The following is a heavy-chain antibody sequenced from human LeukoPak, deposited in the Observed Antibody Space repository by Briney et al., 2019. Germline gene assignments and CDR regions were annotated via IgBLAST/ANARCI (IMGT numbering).Heavy chain of an antibody. Sequence: ESGPTLVKPTQTLTLTCTFSGFSLSASGVGVGWIRQPPGKALEWLALIYWNDDKRYSPSLKSRLTITKDTSKNQVVLTMTNMDPVDTATYYCAHRLPSPGPYYYDFWSGYSKSGYFDYWGQGTLVTVSS. J-gene: IGHJ4*02. V-gene: IGHV2-5*01. CDR2: IYWNDDK. CDR3: AHRLPSPGPYYYDFWSGYSKSGYFDY. D-gene: IGHD3-3*01. CDR1: GFSLSASGVG.